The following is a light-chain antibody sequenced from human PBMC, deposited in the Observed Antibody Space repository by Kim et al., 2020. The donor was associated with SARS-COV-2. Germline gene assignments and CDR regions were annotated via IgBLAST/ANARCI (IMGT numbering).Light chain of an antibody. CDR3: NSGDSSGNHWV. V-gene: IGLV3-19*01. Sequence: SSELTQDPAVSVALGQTVRITCQGDSLRSYYASWYQQKPGQAPVLVIYGKNKRPSGIPDRFSGSSSGNTASLTITGAQAEDEADYYCNSGDSSGNHWVFGGGTQLTVL. CDR1: SLRSYY. CDR2: GKN. J-gene: IGLJ3*02.